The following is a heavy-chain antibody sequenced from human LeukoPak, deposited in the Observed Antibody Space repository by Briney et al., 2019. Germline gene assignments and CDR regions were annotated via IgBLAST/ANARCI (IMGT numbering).Heavy chain of an antibody. D-gene: IGHD2-8*01. CDR1: GFTFSSYS. CDR3: ANGNRCTSPNCLGYYYFYMDV. J-gene: IGHJ6*03. V-gene: IGHV3-21*01. CDR2: ISSSSSYI. Sequence: GGSLRLSCAASGFTFSSYSMNWVRQAPGKGLEWVSSISSSSSYIYYADSVKGRFTISRDNAKNSLYLQMNSLRAEDTAVYYCANGNRCTSPNCLGYYYFYMDVWGKGTTVTVSS.